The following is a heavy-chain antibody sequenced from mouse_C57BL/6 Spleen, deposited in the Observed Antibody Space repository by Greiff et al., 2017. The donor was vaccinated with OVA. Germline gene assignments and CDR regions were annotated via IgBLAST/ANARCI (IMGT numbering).Heavy chain of an antibody. CDR3: ARGDGYYIYYYAMDY. CDR1: GYTFTSYW. J-gene: IGHJ4*01. CDR2: INPSNGGT. D-gene: IGHD2-3*01. Sequence: QVQLQQPGTELVKPGASVKLSCKASGYTFTSYWMHWVKQRPGQGLEWIGNINPSNGGTNYNEKFKSKATLTVDKSSSTAYMQLSSLTSEDSAVYYCARGDGYYIYYYAMDYWGQGTSVTVSS. V-gene: IGHV1-53*01.